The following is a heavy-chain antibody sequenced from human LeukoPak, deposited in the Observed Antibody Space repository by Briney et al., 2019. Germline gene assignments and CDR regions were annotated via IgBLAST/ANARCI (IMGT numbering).Heavy chain of an antibody. Sequence: GGSLRLSCAASGFSISSDYMTWVRQAPGKGLEWVSVIYNTGGTKYADSVRGRFTISRDNSKNTVFLQMNSLRPEDTAVYYCARDALYGSGSYYNHAALDYWGQGTLVTVSS. CDR2: IYNTGGT. CDR1: GFSISSDY. D-gene: IGHD3-10*01. J-gene: IGHJ4*02. CDR3: ARDALYGSGSYYNHAALDY. V-gene: IGHV3-66*01.